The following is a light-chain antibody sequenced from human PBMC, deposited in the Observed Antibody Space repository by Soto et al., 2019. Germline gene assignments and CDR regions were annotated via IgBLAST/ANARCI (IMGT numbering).Light chain of an antibody. CDR2: DAS. CDR1: QDINKY. V-gene: IGKV1-33*01. J-gene: IGKJ4*01. CDR3: QQYDNLPLS. Sequence: DTQMTQSPSSLSASVGERVTITCQASQDINKYLNWHQQKPGKAPNLLIYDASNLETGVPSRFSGSGSGTSFTFTISSLQPEDVATYYFQQYDNLPLSSGGGTKVEIK.